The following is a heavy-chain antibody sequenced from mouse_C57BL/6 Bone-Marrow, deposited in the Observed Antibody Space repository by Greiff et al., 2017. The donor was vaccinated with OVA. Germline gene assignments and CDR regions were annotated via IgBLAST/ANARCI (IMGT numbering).Heavy chain of an antibody. V-gene: IGHV1-39*01. CDR1: GYSFTDYN. CDR2: INPNYGTT. CDR3: APRNHYYGSSYLWYFDV. D-gene: IGHD1-1*01. J-gene: IGHJ1*03. Sequence: EVQLQQSGPELVKPGASVKISCKASGYSFTDYNMNWVKQSNGKSLEWIGVINPNYGTTSYNQKFKGKATLTVDQSSSTAYMQLNSLTSEDSAVYYCAPRNHYYGSSYLWYFDVWGTGTTVTVSS.